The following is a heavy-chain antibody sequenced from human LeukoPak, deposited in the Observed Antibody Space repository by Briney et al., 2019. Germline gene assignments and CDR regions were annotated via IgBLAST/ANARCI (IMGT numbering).Heavy chain of an antibody. V-gene: IGHV4-4*02. D-gene: IGHD3-22*01. Sequence: SGTLSLTCAVSGGSISSNHWWSWVRQSPGKGLEWIGEIYHSGSTNYNPSLKSRVTISIDKSKNQFSLKLTSVTAADTAVYHCARDRVDYYDSTGLLDYWGQGTLVTVSS. CDR3: ARDRVDYYDSTGLLDY. J-gene: IGHJ4*02. CDR2: IYHSGST. CDR1: GGSISSNHW.